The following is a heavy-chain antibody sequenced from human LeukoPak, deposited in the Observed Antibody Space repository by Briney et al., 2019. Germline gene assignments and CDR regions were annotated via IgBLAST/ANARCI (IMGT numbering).Heavy chain of an antibody. CDR2: ISSSDSTV. CDR1: GFTFSSYE. CDR3: ARKISGSYYGYIDY. D-gene: IGHD1-26*01. V-gene: IGHV3-48*03. J-gene: IGHJ4*02. Sequence: GGSLRLSCAASGFTFSSYEMNWVRQAPGKGLEWLSYISSSDSTVYYADYVKGRFTISRDNAKNSLYLQMNSLRAEDTAVYYCARKISGSYYGYIDYWGQGTLVTVSS.